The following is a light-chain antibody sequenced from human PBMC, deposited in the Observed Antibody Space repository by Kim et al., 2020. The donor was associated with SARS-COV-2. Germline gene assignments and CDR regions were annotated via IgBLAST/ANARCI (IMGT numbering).Light chain of an antibody. V-gene: IGKV1-16*02. Sequence: AAVVDRVTLIGRASQGISNYLAWFQQKPGKATKSLIYAAASVQSGVPSKFSRSGSGTDFTLTLSSLQPEDIATYYCQQYNSYPWTFVQGTKVDIK. CDR3: QQYNSYPWT. CDR1: QGISNY. J-gene: IGKJ1*01. CDR2: AAA.